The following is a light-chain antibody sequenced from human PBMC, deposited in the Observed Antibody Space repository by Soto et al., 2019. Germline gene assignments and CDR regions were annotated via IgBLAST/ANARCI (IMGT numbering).Light chain of an antibody. CDR1: SSDVGAYNY. J-gene: IGLJ2*01. V-gene: IGLV2-14*03. CDR2: DAT. Sequence: QSVLTQPASVSGSPGQSITISCTGTSSDVGAYNYVSWYQQHPGKAPKLMMYDATNRPSGVSNRFSGSKSGNTASLTISGLQAEDEADYYCSSFTRRSTVVFGGGTKLTVL. CDR3: SSFTRRSTVV.